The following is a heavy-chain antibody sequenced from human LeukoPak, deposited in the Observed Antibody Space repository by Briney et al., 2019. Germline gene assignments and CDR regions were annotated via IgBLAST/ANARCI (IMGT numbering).Heavy chain of an antibody. CDR2: ISSSGSTI. D-gene: IGHD2-15*01. CDR1: GFTFSSYE. Sequence: GGSLRLSCAASGFTFSSYEMNWVRQAPGKGLEGVSYISSSGSTIYYADSVKGRFTISRDNAKNSLYLQMNSLRAEDTAVYYCARAPLIVVVVAATHFDYWGQGTLVTVSS. CDR3: ARAPLIVVVVAATHFDY. V-gene: IGHV3-48*03. J-gene: IGHJ4*02.